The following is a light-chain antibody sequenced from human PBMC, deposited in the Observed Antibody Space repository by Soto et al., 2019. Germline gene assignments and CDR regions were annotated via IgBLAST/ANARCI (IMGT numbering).Light chain of an antibody. V-gene: IGKV3-11*01. CDR1: QSVSSY. CDR3: QQHSDWPLT. J-gene: IGKJ4*01. CDR2: DAS. Sequence: EIVLTQSPATLSLSPGERATLSFRASQSVSSYLAWYQQKPGQAPRLLIYDASNRATGIPARFSGSGSGTDFTLTTSSLEPEDFAVYYCQQHSDWPLTFGGGTKVDIK.